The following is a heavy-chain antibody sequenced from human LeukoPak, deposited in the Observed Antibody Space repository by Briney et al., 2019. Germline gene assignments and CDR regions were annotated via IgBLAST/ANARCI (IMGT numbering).Heavy chain of an antibody. D-gene: IGHD3-3*01. CDR1: GFTFSSYE. CDR2: ISSSGSTI. J-gene: IGHJ6*03. V-gene: IGHV3-48*03. CDR3: ARDQGFSYYFYYMDV. Sequence: GGSLRLSCAASGFTFSSYEMNWVRQAPGKGLEWVSYISSSGSTIYYADSVKGRFTISRDNAKNSLYLQMNSLRAEDTAVYYCARDQGFSYYFYYMDVWGKGTTVTVSS.